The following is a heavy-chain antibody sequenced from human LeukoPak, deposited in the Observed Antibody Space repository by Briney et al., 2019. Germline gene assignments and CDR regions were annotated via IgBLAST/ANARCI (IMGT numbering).Heavy chain of an antibody. J-gene: IGHJ4*02. V-gene: IGHV1-2*02. CDR1: GYTFTGYY. CDR2: INPSSGGT. D-gene: IGHD6-19*01. Sequence: ASVKVSCKASGYTFTGYYMHWVRQAPGQGLEWMGWINPSSGGTNYAQKFQGRVTMTGDTSISTGYMELSRLRSDDTAVYYCATLVIAVAGGFGDYWGQGTLVTVSS. CDR3: ATLVIAVAGGFGDY.